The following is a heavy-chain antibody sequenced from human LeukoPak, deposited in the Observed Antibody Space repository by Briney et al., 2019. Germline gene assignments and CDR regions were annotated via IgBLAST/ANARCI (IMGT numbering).Heavy chain of an antibody. D-gene: IGHD3-22*01. CDR3: ARDRPFYYYDSSGYYYGAFDI. CDR1: GFTFSSYA. V-gene: IGHV4-31*02. Sequence: LRLSCAASGFTFSSYAMSWVRQHPGKGLEWIGYIYYSGSTYYNPSLKSRVTISVDTSKNQFSLKLSSVTAADTAVYYCARDRPFYYYDSSGYYYGAFDIWGQGTMVTVSS. J-gene: IGHJ3*02. CDR2: IYYSGST.